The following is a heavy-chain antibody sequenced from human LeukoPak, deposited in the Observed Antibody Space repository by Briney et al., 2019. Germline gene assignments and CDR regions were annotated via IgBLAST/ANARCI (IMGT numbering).Heavy chain of an antibody. J-gene: IGHJ4*02. D-gene: IGHD4-17*01. CDR3: ARFPSYRDYGDYEYFDY. Sequence: PSETLSLTCTVSGGSISSGGYYWSWIRQHPGKGLEWIGYIYYSGSTYYNPSLKSRVTISVDTSKNQFSLKLSSVTAADTAVYYCARFPSYRDYGDYEYFDYWGQGTLVTVSS. CDR1: GGSISSGGYY. CDR2: IYYSGST. V-gene: IGHV4-31*03.